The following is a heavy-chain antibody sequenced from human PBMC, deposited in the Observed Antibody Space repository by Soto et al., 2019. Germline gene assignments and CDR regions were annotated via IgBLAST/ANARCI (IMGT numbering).Heavy chain of an antibody. Sequence: ASVKVSCKASGGTFSSYTISWVRQATGQGLEWMGCINPSSGITRYAQKLQGRVTMTTDTSTTTAYMELRSLSSDDTAVYYCAREMWTRTGPQNFFDYWGLGALVTVSS. V-gene: IGHV1-18*01. J-gene: IGHJ4*02. CDR2: INPSSGIT. CDR3: AREMWTRTGPQNFFDY. CDR1: GGTFSSYT. D-gene: IGHD2-21*01.